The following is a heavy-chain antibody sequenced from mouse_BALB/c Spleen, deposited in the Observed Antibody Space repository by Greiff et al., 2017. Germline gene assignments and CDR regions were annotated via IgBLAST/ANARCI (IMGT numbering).Heavy chain of an antibody. CDR2: ISSGGSYT. CDR3: ARHESGYPAWVAY. Sequence: EVQRVESGGDLLKPGGSLKLSCAASGFTFSSYGMSWVRQTPDKRLEWVATISSGGSYTYYPDSVKGRFTISRDNAKNTLYLQMSSVKSEDTAMYYSARHESGYPAWVAYWGPGTLGTVSA. J-gene: IGHJ3*01. V-gene: IGHV5-6*01. CDR1: GFTFSSYG. D-gene: IGHD3-1*01.